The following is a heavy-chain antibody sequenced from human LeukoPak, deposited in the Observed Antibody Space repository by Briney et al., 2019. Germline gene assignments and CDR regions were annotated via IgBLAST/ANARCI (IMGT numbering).Heavy chain of an antibody. CDR3: ARLVDNYDFWSGYFYNWFDP. D-gene: IGHD3-3*01. Sequence: GRSLRLSCAASGFTFDEYAMHWVRQAPGKGLEWVSGISWNSGSIGYADSVKGRFTISRDNAKNSLYLQMNSLRAEDMAVYYCARLVDNYDFWSGYFYNWFDPWGQGTLVTVSS. J-gene: IGHJ5*02. CDR1: GFTFDEYA. V-gene: IGHV3-9*03. CDR2: ISWNSGSI.